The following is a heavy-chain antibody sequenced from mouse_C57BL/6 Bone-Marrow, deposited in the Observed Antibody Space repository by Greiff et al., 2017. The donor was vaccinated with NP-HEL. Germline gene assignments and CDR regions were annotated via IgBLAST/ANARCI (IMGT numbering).Heavy chain of an antibody. V-gene: IGHV7-1*01. D-gene: IGHD1-1*01. CDR2: SRNKANDYTT. CDR1: GFTFSDFY. Sequence: EVKLMESGGGLVQSGRSLRLSCATSGFTFSDFYMEWVRQAPGKGLEWIAASRNKANDYTTEYSASVKGRFIVSRDTSQSILYLQMNALRAEDTAIYYCARDHLLNAMDYWGQGTSVTVSS. CDR3: ARDHLLNAMDY. J-gene: IGHJ4*01.